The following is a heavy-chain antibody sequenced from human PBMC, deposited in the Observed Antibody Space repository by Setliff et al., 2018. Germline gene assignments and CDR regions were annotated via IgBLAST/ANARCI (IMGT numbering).Heavy chain of an antibody. D-gene: IGHD3-3*01. V-gene: IGHV1-3*01. Sequence: AASVKVSCKASGYTFTSYAMHWVRQAPGQRLEWMGWINAGNGNTKYSQKFQGRVTITRDTSASTAYMELSSLRSEDTAVYYCARDYYDFWSGYLAGDDAFDIWGQGTMVT. J-gene: IGHJ3*02. CDR1: GYTFTSYA. CDR3: ARDYYDFWSGYLAGDDAFDI. CDR2: INAGNGNT.